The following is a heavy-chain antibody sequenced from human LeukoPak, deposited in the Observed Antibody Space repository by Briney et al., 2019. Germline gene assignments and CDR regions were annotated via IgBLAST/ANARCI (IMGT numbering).Heavy chain of an antibody. V-gene: IGHV4-4*09. Sequence: SETLSLTCAVSGGSISGYYWSWIRQSPGKGLEWVGFIYNSGRTSYNPSLKSRVTISLDASKNQLSLKLRSVTAADTAVYYCARPHSSGWYGGFDIWGQGTMVTVSS. J-gene: IGHJ3*02. CDR1: GGSISGYY. CDR3: ARPHSSGWYGGFDI. CDR2: IYNSGRT. D-gene: IGHD6-19*01.